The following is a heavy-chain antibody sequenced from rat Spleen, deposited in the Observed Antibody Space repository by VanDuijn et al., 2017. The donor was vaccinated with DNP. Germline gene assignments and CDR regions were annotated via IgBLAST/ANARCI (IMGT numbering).Heavy chain of an antibody. CDR1: GFTFRDYY. CDR2: IGYDGVGT. V-gene: IGHV5-22*01. CDR3: ARHVLPLRVWDY. Sequence: EVPLVESGGGSVQPGRSLKLSCAASGFTFRDYYMAWVRQAPTKGLEWVAYIGYDGVGTYNGDSVKGRFTISRDNAKSTLYLQMNSLRSEDMTTYYCARHVLPLRVWDYWGQGVMVTVSS. D-gene: IGHD1-4*01. J-gene: IGHJ2*01.